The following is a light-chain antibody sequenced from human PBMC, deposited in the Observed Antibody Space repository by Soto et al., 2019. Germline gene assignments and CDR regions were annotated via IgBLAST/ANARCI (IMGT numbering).Light chain of an antibody. CDR3: QQSYSAPGT. CDR2: AAS. Sequence: DIQMTQSPSSLSASVGDRVTITCRASQSISSYLNWHQQKPGKAPRLLIYAASSLQSGVPSRFSGGGSGTDFTLTISSLQPEDFATYYCQQSYSAPGTFGQGTKVEIK. V-gene: IGKV1-39*01. CDR1: QSISSY. J-gene: IGKJ1*01.